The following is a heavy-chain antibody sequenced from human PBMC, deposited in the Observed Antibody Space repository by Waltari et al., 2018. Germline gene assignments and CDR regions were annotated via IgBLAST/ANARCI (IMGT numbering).Heavy chain of an antibody. J-gene: IGHJ3*02. CDR1: GFTVSSNY. D-gene: IGHD3-10*01. Sequence: EVQLVESGGGLIQPGGSLRLSCAASGFTVSSNYMSWVRQAPGKGLEWVSVSYSGGSTYYEDSVKGRFTISRDNSKNTLYLQMNSLRAEDTAVYYCASPLWFPKATRAFDIWGQGTMVTVSS. CDR3: ASPLWFPKATRAFDI. CDR2: SYSGGST. V-gene: IGHV3-53*01.